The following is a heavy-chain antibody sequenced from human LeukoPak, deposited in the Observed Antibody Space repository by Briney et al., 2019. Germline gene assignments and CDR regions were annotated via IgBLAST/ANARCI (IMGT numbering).Heavy chain of an antibody. J-gene: IGHJ4*02. CDR3: ARGPPNWGYDY. Sequence: ASVKVSCKASGYTFTSYDFNWVRQATGQRPEWMGWMSPNSGDTGYAQKFQDRVTMTRNTSISTVYMELSSLRSDDTAVYYRARGPPNWGYDYWGPGTLVTVSS. D-gene: IGHD7-27*01. CDR2: MSPNSGDT. CDR1: GYTFTSYD. V-gene: IGHV1-8*01.